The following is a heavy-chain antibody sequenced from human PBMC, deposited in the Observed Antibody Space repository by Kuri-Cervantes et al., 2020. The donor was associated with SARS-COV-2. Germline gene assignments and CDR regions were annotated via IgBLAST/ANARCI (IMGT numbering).Heavy chain of an antibody. CDR2: IFSNDEK. CDR1: VFSLSNARMV. J-gene: IGHJ1*01. V-gene: IGHV2-26*01. CDR3: AHTQLGYCSSTSRYISAEYFQH. Sequence: SGPTLAQPTELHTLTCTVSVFSLSNARMVVSWIRQPPAKALEWPEHIFSNDEKAYSTSVKSWLTISKETSKSQVILTMTNMDSVDTATYFRAHTQLGYCSSTSRYISAEYFQHWGQGTLVTVSS. D-gene: IGHD2-2*02.